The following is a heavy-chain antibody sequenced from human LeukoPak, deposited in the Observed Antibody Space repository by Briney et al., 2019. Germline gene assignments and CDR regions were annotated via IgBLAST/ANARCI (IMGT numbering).Heavy chain of an antibody. CDR3: ARVADYYGSGSYYKRSFDP. D-gene: IGHD3-10*01. CDR1: GYTFTNYA. J-gene: IGHJ5*02. CDR2: INTNTGNP. V-gene: IGHV7-4-1*02. Sequence: ASVKVSCKASGYTFTNYAMNWVRQAPGQGLEWMGWINTNTGNPTYAQGFTGRFVFSLDTSVSTAYLQISSLKAEDTAVYYCARVADYYGSGSYYKRSFDPWGQGTLVTVSS.